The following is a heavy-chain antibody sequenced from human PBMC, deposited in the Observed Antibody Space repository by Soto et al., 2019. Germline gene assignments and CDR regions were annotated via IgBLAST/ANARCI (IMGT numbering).Heavy chain of an antibody. CDR1: GFTFSSYG. V-gene: IGHV3-30*18. CDR3: AKDRLETYDYIWGIPAGS. D-gene: IGHD3-16*01. Sequence: QVQLVESGGGVVQPGRSLRLSCAASGFTFSSYGMHWVRQAPGKGLEWVAVISYDGSNKYYADSVKGRFTISRDNSKNTMYLQMNSLRAEDTAVYYCAKDRLETYDYIWGIPAGSWGQGPLVTVSS. J-gene: IGHJ5*02. CDR2: ISYDGSNK.